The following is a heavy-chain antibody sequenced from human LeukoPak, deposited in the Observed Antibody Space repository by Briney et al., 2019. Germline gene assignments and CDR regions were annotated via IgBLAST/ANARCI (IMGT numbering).Heavy chain of an antibody. Sequence: GGSLRLSCAASGFTFSSYGMHWVRQTPGKGLEWVAFIRYDGSNKYYADSVKGRFTISRDNSKNTLYLQMNSLRAEDTAVYYCANLDDSHYYDSSGYRERGIDYWGQGTLVTVSS. CDR1: GFTFSSYG. CDR3: ANLDDSHYYDSSGYRERGIDY. V-gene: IGHV3-30*02. CDR2: IRYDGSNK. J-gene: IGHJ4*02. D-gene: IGHD3-22*01.